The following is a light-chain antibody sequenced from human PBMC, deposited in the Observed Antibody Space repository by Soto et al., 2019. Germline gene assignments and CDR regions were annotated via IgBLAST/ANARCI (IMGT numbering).Light chain of an antibody. V-gene: IGLV1-44*01. CDR3: AAWDDSLNGYV. CDR2: SNN. Sequence: QYVRTQPPSASGTPGRRVVISCSGSSSNIGSNTVNWYQQLPGTAPKLLIYSNNHRPSGVPDRFSGSKSGTSASLAISGLQSDDEADYYCAAWDDSLNGYVFATGTKVTVL. J-gene: IGLJ1*01. CDR1: SSNIGSNT.